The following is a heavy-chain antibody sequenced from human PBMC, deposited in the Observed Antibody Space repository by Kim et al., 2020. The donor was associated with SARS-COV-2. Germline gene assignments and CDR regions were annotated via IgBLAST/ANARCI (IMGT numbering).Heavy chain of an antibody. J-gene: IGHJ6*02. CDR3: AREGVVVTAIPIYYYYYGMDV. Sequence: ASVKVSCKASGYTFTSYGISWVRQAPGQGLEWMGWISAYNGNTNYAQKLQGRVTMTTDTSTSTAYMELRSLRSDDTAVYYCAREGVVVTAIPIYYYYYGMDVWGQGTTVTVSS. CDR2: ISAYNGNT. D-gene: IGHD2-21*02. CDR1: GYTFTSYG. V-gene: IGHV1-18*01.